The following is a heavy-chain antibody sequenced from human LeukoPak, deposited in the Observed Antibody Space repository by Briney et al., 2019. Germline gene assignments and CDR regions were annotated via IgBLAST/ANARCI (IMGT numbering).Heavy chain of an antibody. D-gene: IGHD2-21*02. Sequence: PGGSLRLSCEASGFTFSNYWMSWVRQAPGKGLEWVANIQDDGSEKHYVDSVKGRFTISRDNAKNSLFLQMNSLRAEDTAVYYCARGGRPKVTYWGEGPLLTVSS. CDR1: GFTFSNYW. CDR3: ARGGRPKVTY. V-gene: IGHV3-7*04. J-gene: IGHJ4*02. CDR2: IQDDGSEK.